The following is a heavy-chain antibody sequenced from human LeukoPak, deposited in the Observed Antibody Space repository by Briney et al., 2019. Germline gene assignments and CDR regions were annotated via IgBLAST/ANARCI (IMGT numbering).Heavy chain of an antibody. D-gene: IGHD3-3*01. Sequence: GEALQIFSYGACCSFTSYWIGWGRRLPGKGGEWMGIIYPGDSDTRYCAYFQGQVTISADEYIRTAYLQWSSLKASDTAMYYCAIHISETGVIIHYFDYWGQGTLVTVSS. CDR1: CCSFTSYW. CDR3: AIHISETGVIIHYFDY. V-gene: IGHV5-51*01. CDR2: IYPGDSDT. J-gene: IGHJ4*02.